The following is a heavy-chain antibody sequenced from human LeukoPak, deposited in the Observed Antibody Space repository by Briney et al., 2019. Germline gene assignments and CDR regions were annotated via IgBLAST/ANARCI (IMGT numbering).Heavy chain of an antibody. V-gene: IGHV3-48*03. Sequence: PGGSLRVSCAASGFTFKSYEMNWVRQAPGKGLEGISYINTRGSVTDYADSVNGRFAVSRDNDKNLLYLQMSSLRVEDTAVYYCARGGVSPAYWGQGTLVAVSS. D-gene: IGHD5/OR15-5a*01. CDR1: GFTFKSYE. CDR3: ARGGVSPAY. CDR2: INTRGSVT. J-gene: IGHJ4*02.